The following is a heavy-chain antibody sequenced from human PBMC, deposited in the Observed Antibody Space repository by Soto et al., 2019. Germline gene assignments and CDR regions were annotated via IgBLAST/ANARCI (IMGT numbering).Heavy chain of an antibody. V-gene: IGHV3-30*04. D-gene: IGHD3-10*01. CDR1: GFTFSNYT. J-gene: IGHJ4*02. CDR3: AGRSGSSDY. Sequence: GGSLRLSCAASGFTFSNYTMHWVRQAPGKGLEWVALISYDEIDKYYADAVKGRFTISRDNSKNTLYLQMDSLRAEDTAVYYCAGRSGSSDYWGQGTLVTVSS. CDR2: ISYDEIDK.